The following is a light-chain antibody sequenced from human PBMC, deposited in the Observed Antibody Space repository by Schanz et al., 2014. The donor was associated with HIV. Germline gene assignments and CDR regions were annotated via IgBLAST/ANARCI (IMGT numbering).Light chain of an antibody. CDR3: HQYGDSPGT. V-gene: IGKV3-20*01. CDR2: GAS. CDR1: QSVSSSS. Sequence: EIVLTQSPATLSLSPGERATLSCRASQSVSSSSLAWYQQKPGQAPRLLIYGASSRATGIPDRFSGSGSGTEFTLTISSLQSEDFAVYYCHQYGDSPGTFGQGTKVEIK. J-gene: IGKJ1*01.